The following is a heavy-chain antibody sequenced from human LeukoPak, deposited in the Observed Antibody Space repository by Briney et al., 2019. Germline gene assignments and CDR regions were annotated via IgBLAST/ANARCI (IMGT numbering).Heavy chain of an antibody. CDR2: IYASGST. CDR3: AREGEHISSGYFLFTLNT. J-gene: IGHJ4*02. CDR1: GGSISSGSYY. Sequence: TLSLTCTVSGGSISSGSYYWSWIRQPAGKGLEWIGRIYASGSTNYNPSLKTRATISVDTSKNQFSMKMSSVTAADTAVYYCAREGEHISSGYFLFTLNTWGQGTLVTVSS. V-gene: IGHV4-61*02. D-gene: IGHD3-22*01.